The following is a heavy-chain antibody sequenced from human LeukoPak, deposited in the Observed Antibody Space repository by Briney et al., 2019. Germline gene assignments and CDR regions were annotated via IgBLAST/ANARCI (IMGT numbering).Heavy chain of an antibody. D-gene: IGHD3-9*01. CDR2: INPNSGGT. CDR3: ANWYYDILTGYLHPPNY. J-gene: IGHJ4*02. Sequence: ASVKVSCKASGYTFTGYYMHWVRQAPGQGLEWMGWINPNSGGTKYSQKFQGRVTITRDTFASTAYMELSSLRSEDTAVYYCANWYYDILTGYLHPPNYWGQGTLVTVSS. CDR1: GYTFTGYY. V-gene: IGHV1-2*02.